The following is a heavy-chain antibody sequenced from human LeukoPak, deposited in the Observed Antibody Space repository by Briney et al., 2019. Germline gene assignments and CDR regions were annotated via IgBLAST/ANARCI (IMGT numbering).Heavy chain of an antibody. CDR2: ISAYNGNT. J-gene: IGHJ6*02. Sequence: GASVKVSCKASGYTFTSYGISWVRQAPGQGLEWMGWISAYNGNTNYAQKLQGRVTMTTDTSTSTAYMELRSLRSDDTAVYYCARELWGSGGSRPVPYYYGMDVWGQGTTVTVSS. CDR1: GYTFTSYG. D-gene: IGHD3-10*01. CDR3: ARELWGSGGSRPVPYYYGMDV. V-gene: IGHV1-18*01.